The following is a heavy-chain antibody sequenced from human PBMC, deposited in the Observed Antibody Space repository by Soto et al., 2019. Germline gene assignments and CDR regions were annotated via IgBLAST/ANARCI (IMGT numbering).Heavy chain of an antibody. Sequence: EVQLVESGGGLVKPGGSLRLSCAASGFIFSTYTMNWVRQAPGKGLEWVSSISSSSSYIYYADSVKGRFTISRDNAKNSXXVQMNSLRAEDTAVYYCARENRIVMAGSNYDSFDMWGQGTMVTVSS. CDR3: ARENRIVMAGSNYDSFDM. CDR2: ISSSSSYI. J-gene: IGHJ3*02. D-gene: IGHD6-19*01. CDR1: GFIFSTYT. V-gene: IGHV3-21*06.